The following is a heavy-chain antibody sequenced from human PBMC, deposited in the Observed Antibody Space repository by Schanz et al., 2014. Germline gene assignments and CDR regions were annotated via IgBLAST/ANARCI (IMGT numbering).Heavy chain of an antibody. J-gene: IGHJ3*01. D-gene: IGHD2-21*01. CDR1: GLLFSYYY. CDR3: TKGLLPVRALADVFDV. V-gene: IGHV3-23*04. CDR2: IEFSGGTT. Sequence: VYLVESGGDLVKPGGSLRLSCAASGLLFSYYYMSGVRQAPGKGLEWVSGIEFSGGTTYYADSVKGRFTISRDNSKNILTMQMSSLRAEDTALYYCTKGLLPVRALADVFDVWGQGTMVTVSP.